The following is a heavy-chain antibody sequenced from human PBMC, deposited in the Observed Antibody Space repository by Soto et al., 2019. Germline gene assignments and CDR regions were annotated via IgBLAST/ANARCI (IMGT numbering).Heavy chain of an antibody. Sequence: QVQLVQSGAEVKKPGASVKVSCKASGYTFTSYAMHWVRQAPGQRLEWMGWINAGNGNTKYSQKFQGRVTITRDTXXSTAYMELSSLRSEDTAVYYCARDSSSSWAYYFDYWGQGTLVTVSS. CDR2: INAGNGNT. D-gene: IGHD6-13*01. CDR1: GYTFTSYA. J-gene: IGHJ4*02. V-gene: IGHV1-3*01. CDR3: ARDSSSSWAYYFDY.